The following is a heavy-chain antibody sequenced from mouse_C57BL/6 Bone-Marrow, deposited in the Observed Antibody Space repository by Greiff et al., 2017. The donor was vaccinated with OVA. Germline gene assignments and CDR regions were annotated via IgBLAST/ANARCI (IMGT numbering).Heavy chain of an antibody. J-gene: IGHJ2*01. CDR2: ISYDGSN. CDR1: GYSIPSGNS. Sequence: GSGLGFLNLPQPLPPTSPFTGYSIPSGNSXNWIRQFPGNKLEWMGYISYDGSNNYNPSLKNRISITRDTSKNQFFLKLNSVTTEDTATYYCARENSFFDYWGQGTTLTVSS. V-gene: IGHV3-6*01. CDR3: ARENSFFDY.